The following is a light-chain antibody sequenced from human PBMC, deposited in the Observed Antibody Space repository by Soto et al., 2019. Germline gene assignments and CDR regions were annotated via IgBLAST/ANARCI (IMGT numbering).Light chain of an antibody. Sequence: DIQMTQSPSILSASVGDRFTITCRASHSTSDYLAWYQQKPGKAPKLLIYDASNWESGVPSTFSGSGSGTEFTLTISSLQPDDFATYYCQQYYTYWHMFGQGTKVDIK. CDR1: HSTSDY. CDR3: QQYYTYWHM. CDR2: DAS. J-gene: IGKJ1*01. V-gene: IGKV1-5*01.